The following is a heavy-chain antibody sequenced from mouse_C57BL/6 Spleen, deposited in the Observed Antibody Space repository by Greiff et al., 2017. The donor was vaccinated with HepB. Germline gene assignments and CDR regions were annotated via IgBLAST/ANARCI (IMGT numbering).Heavy chain of an antibody. J-gene: IGHJ4*01. V-gene: IGHV14-4*01. D-gene: IGHD1-1*01. Sequence: VQLQQSGAELVRPGASVKLSCTASGFNIKDDYMHWVKQRPEQGLEWIGWIDPENGDTEYASKFQGKATITADTSSNTAYLQLSSLTSEDTAVYYCTTGGTTVVATDAMDYWGQGTSVTVSS. CDR1: GFNIKDDY. CDR2: IDPENGDT. CDR3: TTGGTTVVATDAMDY.